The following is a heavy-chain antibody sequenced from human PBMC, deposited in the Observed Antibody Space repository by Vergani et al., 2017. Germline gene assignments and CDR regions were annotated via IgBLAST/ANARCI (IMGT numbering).Heavy chain of an antibody. CDR1: GDSLSSSDHY. CDR3: ARENVVIARIFDF. V-gene: IGHV4-31*03. D-gene: IGHD2-21*01. CDR2: IFRSGTT. Sequence: QVQLQESGPGLVKPSQTLSLTCTVSGDSLSSSDHYWSWIRQRSDKGLEWVGHIFRSGTTYYNTSLKSRLIMSVDTSKNQFSLKLTSVTAADTAMYSCARENVVIARIFDFWGQGTLVTVSS. J-gene: IGHJ4*02.